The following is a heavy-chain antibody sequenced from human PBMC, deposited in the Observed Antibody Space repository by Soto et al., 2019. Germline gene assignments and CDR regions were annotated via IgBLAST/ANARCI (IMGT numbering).Heavy chain of an antibody. J-gene: IGHJ6*02. V-gene: IGHV1-18*01. CDR2: ISAYNGNT. Sequence: ASVKVSCKASGYTFTSYGISWVRQAPGQGLEWMGWISAYNGNTNYAQKLQGRVTMTTDTSTSTAYMELRSLRSDDTAVYYCARDSESYCSSTSCYVKYYYYYGMDFWGQGTTVTVSS. D-gene: IGHD2-2*01. CDR1: GYTFTSYG. CDR3: ARDSESYCSSTSCYVKYYYYYGMDF.